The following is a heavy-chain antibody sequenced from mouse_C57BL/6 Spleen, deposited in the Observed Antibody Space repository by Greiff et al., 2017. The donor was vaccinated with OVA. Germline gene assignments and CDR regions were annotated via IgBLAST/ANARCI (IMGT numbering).Heavy chain of an antibody. V-gene: IGHV1-64*01. CDR1: GYTFTSYW. CDR2: IHPNSGRT. CDR3: SRSGSFYAMDY. J-gene: IGHJ4*01. Sequence: QVQLQQPGAELVKPGASVKLSCKASGYTFTSYWMHWVKQRHGQGLEWIGMIHPNSGRTNYNEKFKGKATLTVDKSSSTAYMELRSLTSEDSAVFDCSRSGSFYAMDYWGQGTSLTVSS. D-gene: IGHD3-1*01.